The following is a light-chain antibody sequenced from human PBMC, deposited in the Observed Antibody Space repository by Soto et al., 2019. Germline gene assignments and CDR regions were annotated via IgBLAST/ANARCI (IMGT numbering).Light chain of an antibody. J-gene: IGKJ2*01. CDR2: LAS. CDR1: QQISNG. Sequence: IQVTQSPSFPAASVGDNVTITCRASQQISNGCAWYQQKAGRAPKCLILLASRLQTGVPSRFSGSGSGTEFTLTISSLQPEDFATYYCLHHNGYPPVFGQGTKVEIK. V-gene: IGKV1-17*01. CDR3: LHHNGYPPV.